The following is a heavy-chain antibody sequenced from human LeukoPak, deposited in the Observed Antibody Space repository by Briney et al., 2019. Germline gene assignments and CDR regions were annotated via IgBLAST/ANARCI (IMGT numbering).Heavy chain of an antibody. V-gene: IGHV1-8*01. CDR2: MNPNSGNT. D-gene: IGHD5-12*01. CDR3: ASHSGYDQDYGMDV. CDR1: GYTFTSYD. J-gene: IGHJ6*02. Sequence: GASVKVSCKASGYTFTSYDINRVRQATGQGLEWMGWMNPNSGNTGYAQKFQGRVTMTRNTSISTAYMELSSLRSEDTAVYYCASHSGYDQDYGMDVWGQGTTVTVSS.